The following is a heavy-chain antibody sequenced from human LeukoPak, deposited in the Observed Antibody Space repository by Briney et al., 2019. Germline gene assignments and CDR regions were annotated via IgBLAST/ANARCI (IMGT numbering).Heavy chain of an antibody. J-gene: IGHJ4*02. V-gene: IGHV4-59*01. D-gene: IGHD3-9*01. CDR3: ARVGVVDYDILIGYFDY. CDR2: IYYSGST. Sequence: SETLSLTCTVSGGSISSYYWSWIRQPPGKGLEWIGYIYYSGSTNYNPSLKSRVTISVDTSKNQFSLKLSSVTAADTAVYYCARVGVVDYDILIGYFDYWGQGTLVTVSS. CDR1: GGSISSYY.